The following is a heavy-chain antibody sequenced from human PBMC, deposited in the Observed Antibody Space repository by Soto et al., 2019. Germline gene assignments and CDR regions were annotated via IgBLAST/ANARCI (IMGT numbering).Heavy chain of an antibody. CDR2: IYYSGST. J-gene: IGHJ4*02. D-gene: IGHD4-17*01. Sequence: QVQLQESGPGLVKPSETLSLTCTVSGDSLRSYYWSWIRQPPGEGLEWIGYIYYSGSTKYNPSLKSRVPISIDTSNNQFSLKVSFVTAADTAVYYCARGIRDYVLDYWGQGTLVTVSS. V-gene: IGHV4-59*01. CDR1: GDSLRSYY. CDR3: ARGIRDYVLDY.